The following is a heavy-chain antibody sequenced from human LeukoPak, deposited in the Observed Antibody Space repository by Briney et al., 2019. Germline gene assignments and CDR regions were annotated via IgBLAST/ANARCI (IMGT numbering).Heavy chain of an antibody. V-gene: IGHV1-69*04. CDR2: IIPILGIA. CDR1: GGTFSSYA. D-gene: IGHD6-13*01. CDR3: ARAPYSSSWYLEYFQH. J-gene: IGHJ1*01. Sequence: SVKVSCKASGGTFSSYAISWVRQAPGQGLEWMGRIIPILGIANYAQKFQGRVTITADKSTSTAYMELSSLRSEDTAVYYCARAPYSSSWYLEYFQHWGQGTLVTVSS.